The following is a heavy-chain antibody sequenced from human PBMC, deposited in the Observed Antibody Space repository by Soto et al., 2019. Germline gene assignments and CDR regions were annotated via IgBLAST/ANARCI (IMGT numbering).Heavy chain of an antibody. J-gene: IGHJ5*02. CDR1: GGSVRSTSYY. D-gene: IGHD6-13*01. V-gene: IGHV4-61*01. Sequence: SETLSLTCTVSGGSVRSTSYYWSWIRQPPGKGLEWIGYIFYTGSTNYNPSLRSRVTISLDASKNQFSLKLSSVTAADTAVYYCARSGRIVAHDNWFDPWGQRTLVTVSS. CDR3: ARSGRIVAHDNWFDP. CDR2: IFYTGST.